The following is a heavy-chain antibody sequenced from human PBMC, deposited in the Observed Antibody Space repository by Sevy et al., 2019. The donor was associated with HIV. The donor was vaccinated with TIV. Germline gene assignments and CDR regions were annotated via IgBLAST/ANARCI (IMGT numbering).Heavy chain of an antibody. CDR2: ISGSGGST. CDR3: VKDDRIAVAGLIAFDI. Sequence: GGSLRLSCAASGFTFSSYAMSWVRQAPGKGLEWVSAISGSGGSTYYADSVKGRFTISRDNSKNTLYLQMNSLRAEDTAVYYCVKDDRIAVAGLIAFDIWGQGTMVTVSS. D-gene: IGHD6-19*01. J-gene: IGHJ3*02. CDR1: GFTFSSYA. V-gene: IGHV3-23*01.